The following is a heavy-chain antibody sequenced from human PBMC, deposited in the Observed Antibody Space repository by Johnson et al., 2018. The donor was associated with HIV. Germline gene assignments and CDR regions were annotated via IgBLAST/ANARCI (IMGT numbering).Heavy chain of an antibody. V-gene: IGHV3-23*04. CDR1: GFTFSTYA. CDR3: ARALKRIAAADDAFDI. CDR2: ISGSGGST. D-gene: IGHD6-13*01. Sequence: VQLVESGGGLIQPGGSLRLSCAASGFTFSTYAMSWVRQAPGKGLEWVSAISGSGGSTYYADSVKGRFTISRDNSTNTLYLQMNSLRAEDTAVYYCARALKRIAAADDAFDIWGQGTMVTVSS. J-gene: IGHJ3*02.